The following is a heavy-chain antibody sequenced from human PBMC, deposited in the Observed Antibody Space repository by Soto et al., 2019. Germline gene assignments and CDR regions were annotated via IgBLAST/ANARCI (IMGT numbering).Heavy chain of an antibody. J-gene: IGHJ5*02. D-gene: IGHD2-15*01. CDR3: AREGTVVAATIDRNWFDP. CDR2: INHSGST. V-gene: IGHV4-34*01. Sequence: SETLSLTCAVYGGSFSGYYWSWIRQPPGKGLEWIGEINHSGSTNYNPSIKRRVTISVDTSKNQFSLKLSSVTAADTAVYYCAREGTVVAATIDRNWFDPWGQGTLVTVSS. CDR1: GGSFSGYY.